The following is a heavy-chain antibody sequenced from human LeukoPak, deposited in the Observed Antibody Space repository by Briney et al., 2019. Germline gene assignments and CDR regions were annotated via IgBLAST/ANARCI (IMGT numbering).Heavy chain of an antibody. V-gene: IGHV3-64*01. D-gene: IGHD4-17*01. Sequence: GGSLRLSCAASGFTFSTYAMHWVRQAPGKGLEYVSSISSDGDSTYYANSVKGRFTISRDNSKNTLYLQMGSLRAEDMAVYYCARSEQQDFGDYEFDYWGQGTLVTVSS. CDR1: GFTFSTYA. CDR2: ISSDGDST. CDR3: ARSEQQDFGDYEFDY. J-gene: IGHJ4*02.